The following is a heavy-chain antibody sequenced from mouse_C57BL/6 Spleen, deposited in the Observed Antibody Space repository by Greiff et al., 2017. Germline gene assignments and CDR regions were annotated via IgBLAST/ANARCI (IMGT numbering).Heavy chain of an antibody. Sequence: QVTLKVSGPGILQPSQTLSLTCSFSGFSLSTFGMGVGWIRQPSGKGLEWLAHIWWDDDKYYNPALKSRRTISKDTSKNQVFLKIANVATADTATYYCARNYYYGSSYYAMDYWGQGTSVTVSS. J-gene: IGHJ4*01. V-gene: IGHV8-8*01. D-gene: IGHD1-1*01. CDR1: GFSLSTFGMG. CDR3: ARNYYYGSSYYAMDY. CDR2: IWWDDDK.